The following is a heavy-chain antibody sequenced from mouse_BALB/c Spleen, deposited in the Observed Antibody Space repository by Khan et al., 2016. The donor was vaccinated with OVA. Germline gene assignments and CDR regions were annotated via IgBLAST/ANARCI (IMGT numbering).Heavy chain of an antibody. J-gene: IGHJ3*01. CDR3: GGRGYYEAWFAY. CDR2: ISSAGSYT. D-gene: IGHD2-3*01. CDR1: GFTFSNYD. Sequence: EVQLQESGGDLVKPGGSLKLSCAASGFTFSNYDMSWVHQTPDKRLEWVATISSAGSYTYYSDSVKGRFTISRDNAKNTLNLQMSSLQSEDTAMYYCGGRGYYEAWFAYWGQGTLVTVSA. V-gene: IGHV5-6*01.